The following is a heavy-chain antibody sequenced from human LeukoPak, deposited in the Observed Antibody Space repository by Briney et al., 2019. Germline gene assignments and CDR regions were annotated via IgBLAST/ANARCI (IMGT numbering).Heavy chain of an antibody. J-gene: IGHJ3*02. Sequence: ASVKVSCKASGGTFSSYAISWVRQAPGQGLEWMGWISAYNGNTNYAQKLQGRVTMTTDTSTSTAYMELRSLRSDDTAVYYCAREGGYLLMRAFDIWGQGTMVTVSS. CDR3: AREGGYLLMRAFDI. CDR1: GGTFSSYA. V-gene: IGHV1-18*01. CDR2: ISAYNGNT. D-gene: IGHD3-22*01.